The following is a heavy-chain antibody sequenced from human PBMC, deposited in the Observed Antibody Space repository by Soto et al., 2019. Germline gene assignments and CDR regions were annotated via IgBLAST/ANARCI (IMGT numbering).Heavy chain of an antibody. CDR3: ARHYNTGAFFDY. CDR1: GASVSSSHY. Sequence: PSETLSLTCSVSGASVSSSHYWGWIRQPPGKGLEWIGSVSYSGGPYYSPSFKSRITIFVDTSNNQFSLRVRSVTATDTAVYFCARHYNTGAFFDYWGQGKSVPVSS. CDR2: VSYSGGP. V-gene: IGHV4-39*01. D-gene: IGHD1-20*01. J-gene: IGHJ4*02.